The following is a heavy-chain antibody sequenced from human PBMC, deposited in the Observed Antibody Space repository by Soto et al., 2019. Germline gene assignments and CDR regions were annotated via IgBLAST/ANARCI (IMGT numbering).Heavy chain of an antibody. J-gene: IGHJ4*02. V-gene: IGHV1-2*02. Sequence: QVQLVQSGAEVKKPGASVKASCKASGYTFTGYYLHWIRQAPGQGLEWMGWMRPNSGGANYAQKFQGRVSMTRDTSISTFYMELSRLRSDDTAVYYCARDPHEGVYDYWGQGTLVTVSS. CDR1: GYTFTGYY. D-gene: IGHD3-16*01. CDR2: MRPNSGGA. CDR3: ARDPHEGVYDY.